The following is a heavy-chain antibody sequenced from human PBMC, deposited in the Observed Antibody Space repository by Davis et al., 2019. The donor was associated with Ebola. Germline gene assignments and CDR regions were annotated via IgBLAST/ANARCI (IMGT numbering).Heavy chain of an antibody. CDR3: AGTSSSWYLYFQH. D-gene: IGHD6-13*01. CDR2: IYYSGST. J-gene: IGHJ1*01. Sequence: SETLSLTCTVSGGSISSSSYYWSWIRQPPGKGLEWIGSIYYSGSTYYNPSLKSRVTISVDTSKNQFSLKLSSVTAADTAVYYCAGTSSSWYLYFQHWGQGTLVTVSS. CDR1: GGSISSSSYY. V-gene: IGHV4-39*01.